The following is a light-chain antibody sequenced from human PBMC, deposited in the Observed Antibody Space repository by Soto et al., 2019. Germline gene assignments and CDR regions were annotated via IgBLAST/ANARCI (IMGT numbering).Light chain of an antibody. CDR1: GSDVGGYNY. CDR3: SSYTSSSSYV. CDR2: DVN. Sequence: QSALTQPASVSGSPGQSITISCTGTGSDVGGYNYVSWYQQHPGKAPKVMIYDVNNRPSGVSNRFSGSKSGNTASLTISGLQAEDEADYYCSSYTSSSSYVFGTGTKLTVL. J-gene: IGLJ1*01. V-gene: IGLV2-14*03.